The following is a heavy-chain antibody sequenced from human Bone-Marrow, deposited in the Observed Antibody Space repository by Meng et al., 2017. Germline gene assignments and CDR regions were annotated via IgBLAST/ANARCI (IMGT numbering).Heavy chain of an antibody. Sequence: QGQLTESGPGLVKPSQTLSFTCTVSGGSISSGGYYWSWIRQHPGKGLEWIGYIYYSGTTYYNPSLSSLVTISVDTSKNQFSLNLSSVTAADTAVYYCARDIRQGGNIWFDPWGQGTLVTVSS. V-gene: IGHV4-31*01. J-gene: IGHJ5*02. CDR1: GGSISSGGYY. CDR3: ARDIRQGGNIWFDP. CDR2: IYYSGTT. D-gene: IGHD3-16*01.